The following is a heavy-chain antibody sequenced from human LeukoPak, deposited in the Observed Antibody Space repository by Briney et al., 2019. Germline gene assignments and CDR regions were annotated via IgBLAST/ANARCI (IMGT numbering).Heavy chain of an antibody. Sequence: SETLSLTCTVSGGSINNYYWSWIRQPPGKGLEWIGYVFYSGSTNYNPPLKSRVTISVDTSKNQFSLKLSSVTAADTAVYYCARESTLPGGWFDPWGQGTLVTVSS. J-gene: IGHJ5*02. CDR2: VFYSGST. CDR3: ARESTLPGGWFDP. D-gene: IGHD5/OR15-5a*01. CDR1: GGSINNYY. V-gene: IGHV4-59*12.